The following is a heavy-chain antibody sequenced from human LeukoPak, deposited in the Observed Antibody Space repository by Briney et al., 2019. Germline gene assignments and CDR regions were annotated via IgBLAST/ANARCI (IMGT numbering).Heavy chain of an antibody. CDR2: ISSSSSYI. CDR3: ARGQRAGSGSYYKASVN. CDR1: GFTFSSYS. J-gene: IGHJ4*02. Sequence: GGSLGLSCAASGFTFSSYSMNWVRQAPGKGLEWVSSISSSSSYIYYADSVEGRFTISRDNAKNSLYLQMNSLRAEDTAVYYCARGQRAGSGSYYKASVNWGQGTLVTVSS. D-gene: IGHD3-10*01. V-gene: IGHV3-21*01.